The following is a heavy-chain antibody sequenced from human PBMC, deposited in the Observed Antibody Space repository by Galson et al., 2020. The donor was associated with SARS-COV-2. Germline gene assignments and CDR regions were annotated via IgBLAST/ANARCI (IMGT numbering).Heavy chain of an antibody. V-gene: IGHV3-9*01. J-gene: IGHJ3*02. CDR1: GFTFDDYA. D-gene: IGHD3-22*01. Sequence: GGSLRLSCAASGFTFDDYAMHWVRQAPGKGLEWVSGISWNSGSIGYADSVKGRFTISRDNAKNSLYLQMNSLRAEDTALYYCAKGSYDSSCYVTDAFDIWGQGTMVTVSS. CDR2: ISWNSGSI. CDR3: AKGSYDSSCYVTDAFDI.